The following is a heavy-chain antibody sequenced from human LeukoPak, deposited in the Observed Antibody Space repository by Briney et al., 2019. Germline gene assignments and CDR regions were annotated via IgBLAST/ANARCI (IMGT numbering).Heavy chain of an antibody. CDR2: INPNSGGT. CDR1: GYTFTGYY. Sequence: ASVKVSCKASGYTFTGYYMHWVRQAPGQGLEWMGWINPNSGGTNYAQKFQGRVTMTRDTSISTAYMELSRLRSDDTAVYYCARDNYYDSSTQFDYWGQETLVTVSS. J-gene: IGHJ4*02. D-gene: IGHD3-22*01. V-gene: IGHV1-2*02. CDR3: ARDNYYDSSTQFDY.